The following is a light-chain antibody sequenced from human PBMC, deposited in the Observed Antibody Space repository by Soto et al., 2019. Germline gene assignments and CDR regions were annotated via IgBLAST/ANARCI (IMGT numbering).Light chain of an antibody. CDR1: QSVDSSY. J-gene: IGKJ2*01. Sequence: EIVLTQSPGTLSLSPGDRATLSCRASQSVDSSYLAWYQQKPGQAPRLLIYHTSNRATGIPDRFSGSGSGTDFTITLRRLETDDLEASYCKQYGSSPPTYNFAQGTKVDIK. CDR2: HTS. CDR3: KQYGSSPPTYN. V-gene: IGKV3-20*01.